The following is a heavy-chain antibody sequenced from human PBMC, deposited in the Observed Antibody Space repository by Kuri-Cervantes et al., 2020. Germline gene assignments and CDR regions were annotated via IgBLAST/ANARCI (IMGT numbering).Heavy chain of an antibody. CDR1: GGTFSSYA. J-gene: IGHJ5*02. D-gene: IGHD5-12*01. Sequence: SVKVSCKASGGTFSSYAISWVRQAPGQGLEWMGGIIPIFGTANYAQKFQGRVTITADESTSTAYMELSSLRSEDTAVYYCARGLVRRYSGYDYWFDPWGQGTLVTVSS. CDR2: IIPIFGTA. CDR3: ARGLVRRYSGYDYWFDP. V-gene: IGHV1-69*13.